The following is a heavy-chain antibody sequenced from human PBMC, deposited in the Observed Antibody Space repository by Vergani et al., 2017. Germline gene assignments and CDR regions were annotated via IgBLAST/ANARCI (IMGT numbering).Heavy chain of an antibody. CDR1: GFTFSSYA. D-gene: IGHD3-10*01. CDR3: AKDLFELLWFGGVYYYYGMDV. CDR2: ISGSGGST. J-gene: IGHJ6*02. V-gene: IGHV3-23*01. Sequence: EVQLLESGGGLVQPGGSLRLSCAASGFTFSSYAMSWVRQAPGKGLEWDSAISGSGGSTYYADSVKGRFTISRDTSKNTLYLQMNSLRAEDTAVYYSAKDLFELLWFGGVYYYYGMDVWGQGTTVTVSS.